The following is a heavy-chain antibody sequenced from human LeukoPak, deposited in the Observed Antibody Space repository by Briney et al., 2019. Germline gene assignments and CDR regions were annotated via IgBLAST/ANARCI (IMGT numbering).Heavy chain of an antibody. Sequence: PGGSLRLSCAASGFTFSSYAMNWVRQAPGKGLEWVAGISGSGGNTYYADSVKGRFTISRDNSKNTLYLQMNSLRAEDTAVYYCAKDLLPRNQFDYWGQRTLVTVSS. CDR1: GFTFSSYA. J-gene: IGHJ4*02. CDR2: ISGSGGNT. V-gene: IGHV3-23*01. D-gene: IGHD1-14*01. CDR3: AKDLLPRNQFDY.